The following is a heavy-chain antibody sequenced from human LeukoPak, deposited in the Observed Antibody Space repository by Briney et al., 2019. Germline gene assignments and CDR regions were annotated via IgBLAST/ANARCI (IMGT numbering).Heavy chain of an antibody. D-gene: IGHD2-21*01. CDR2: ISGSGGPT. CDR1: GFTFNNYA. Sequence: SGGSLRLSCAASGFTFNNYAMGWVRQAQGKGLEWVSSISGSGGPTYYADSVKGRFTISRDNSKSTLYLQMNSLRVEDTAVYYCVRDAVAFAIIWYFDLWGRGTPVSVSS. CDR3: VRDAVAFAIIWYFDL. J-gene: IGHJ2*01. V-gene: IGHV3-23*01.